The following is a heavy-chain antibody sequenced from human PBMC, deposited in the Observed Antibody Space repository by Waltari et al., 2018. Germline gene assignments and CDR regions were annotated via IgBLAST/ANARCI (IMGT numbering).Heavy chain of an antibody. CDR3: ARDQGQLVLGWFAP. D-gene: IGHD6-6*01. Sequence: QVQLQESGPGLVKPSETLSLTCTVSGGSISSYYWSWIRQPPGKGLAWIGYIYYSGGTNYNPSLRSRVTISVDTSKNQFSLKLSSVTAADTAVYYCARDQGQLVLGWFAPWGQGTLVTVSS. CDR2: IYYSGGT. CDR1: GGSISSYY. J-gene: IGHJ5*02. V-gene: IGHV4-59*01.